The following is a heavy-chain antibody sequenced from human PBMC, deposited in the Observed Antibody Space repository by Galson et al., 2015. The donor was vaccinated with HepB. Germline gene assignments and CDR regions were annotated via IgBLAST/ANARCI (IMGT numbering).Heavy chain of an antibody. Sequence: SLRLSCAASGFTFSSYGMHWVRQAPGKGLEWVAVISYDGSNKYYADSVKGRFTISRDNSKNTLYLQMNSLRAEDTAVYYCAKDAGWLQSLAGAFDIWGQGTMVTVSS. D-gene: IGHD5-24*01. J-gene: IGHJ3*02. CDR1: GFTFSSYG. V-gene: IGHV3-30*18. CDR3: AKDAGWLQSLAGAFDI. CDR2: ISYDGSNK.